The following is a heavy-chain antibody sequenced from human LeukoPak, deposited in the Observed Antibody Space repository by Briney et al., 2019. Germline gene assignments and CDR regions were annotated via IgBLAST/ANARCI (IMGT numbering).Heavy chain of an antibody. D-gene: IGHD3-9*01. J-gene: IGHJ4*02. V-gene: IGHV3-7*01. CDR2: IKQDGSEK. CDR1: GFTLTNFW. Sequence: GGSLRLSCAASGFTLTNFWMSWVRQAPGKGLEWVANIKQDGSEKNYVDSVKGRFTISRDNAKNSLYLQMNSLRVEDTAVYFCARTTIFDFWGQGTLVTVSS. CDR3: ARTTIFDF.